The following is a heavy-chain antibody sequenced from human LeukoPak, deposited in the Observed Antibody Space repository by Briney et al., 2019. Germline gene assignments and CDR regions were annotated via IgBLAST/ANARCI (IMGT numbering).Heavy chain of an antibody. CDR3: ARTRHYDYDAFDI. D-gene: IGHD4-17*01. V-gene: IGHV5-51*01. Sequence: GESLKISCKGSGYRFTSYWIGWVRPMPGKGLEWMGIIYPGDSDTRYSPSFQGQVTISADKSISTAYLQWSSLKASDTAMYYCARTRHYDYDAFDIWGQGTMVTVSS. CDR2: IYPGDSDT. CDR1: GYRFTSYW. J-gene: IGHJ3*02.